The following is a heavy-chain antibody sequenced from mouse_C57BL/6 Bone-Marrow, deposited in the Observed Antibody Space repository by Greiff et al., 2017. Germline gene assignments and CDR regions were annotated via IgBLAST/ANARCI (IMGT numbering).Heavy chain of an antibody. D-gene: IGHD1-1*01. V-gene: IGHV1-7*01. CDR1: GYTFTSYW. CDR2: INPRSGYT. CDR3: ARKENYYGSSPSWFAY. Sequence: QVQLQQSGAELAKPGASVKLSCKASGYTFTSYWMHWVKQRPGQGLEWIGYINPRSGYTKYNQKFKDKATLTADKSSSTAYLQLSSLTYEDSAVYYCARKENYYGSSPSWFAYWGQGTLVTVSA. J-gene: IGHJ3*01.